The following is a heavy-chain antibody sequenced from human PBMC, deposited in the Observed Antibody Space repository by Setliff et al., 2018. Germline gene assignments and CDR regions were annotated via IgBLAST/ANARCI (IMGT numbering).Heavy chain of an antibody. D-gene: IGHD6-13*01. J-gene: IGHJ5*02. V-gene: IGHV4-61*02. CDR3: AREGYSSLIGWFDP. CDR1: GGSISSGSYY. Sequence: SETLSLTCTVSGGSISSGSYYWSWIRQPAGKGLEWIGRIYTSGSTNYKPSLKSRVTISVDTSKNQFSLKLSSVTAADTAVYYCAREGYSSLIGWFDPWGQGTRVTVSS. CDR2: IYTSGST.